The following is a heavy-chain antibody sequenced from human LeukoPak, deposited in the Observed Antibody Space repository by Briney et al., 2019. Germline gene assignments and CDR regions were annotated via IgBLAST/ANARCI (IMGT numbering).Heavy chain of an antibody. CDR1: GGSVSSGSYY. D-gene: IGHD2-15*01. Sequence: SETLSLTCTVSGGSVSSGSYYWSWIRQPPGKGLEWIGYIYYSGSTNYNPSLKSRVTISADTSKNQFSLKLSSVTAADTAVYYCARGPIVVVVAATYYYYYGMDVWGQGTTVTVSS. J-gene: IGHJ6*02. CDR2: IYYSGST. CDR3: ARGPIVVVVAATYYYYYGMDV. V-gene: IGHV4-61*01.